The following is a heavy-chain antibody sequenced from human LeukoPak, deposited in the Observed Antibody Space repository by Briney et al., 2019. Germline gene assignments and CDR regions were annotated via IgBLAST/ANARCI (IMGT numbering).Heavy chain of an antibody. Sequence: SVKVSCKASGGTFSSYAISWVRQAPGQGLEWMGGIIPIFGTANYAQKFQGRVTITADESTSTAYMELSRLRSEDTAVYYCAREGNEAVAGTGAFDIWGQGTMVTVSS. CDR1: GGTFSSYA. CDR3: AREGNEAVAGTGAFDI. J-gene: IGHJ3*02. V-gene: IGHV1-69*13. D-gene: IGHD6-19*01. CDR2: IIPIFGTA.